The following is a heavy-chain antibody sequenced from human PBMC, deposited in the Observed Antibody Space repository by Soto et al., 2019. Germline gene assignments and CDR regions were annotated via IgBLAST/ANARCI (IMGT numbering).Heavy chain of an antibody. D-gene: IGHD6-13*01. J-gene: IGHJ6*02. Sequence: PSETLSLTCAVYGGSFSGYYWSWTRQPPGKGLEWIGEINHSGSTNYNPSLKSRVTISVDTSKNQFSLKLSSVTAADTAVYSCARGTTTGYSSSWRGGGYYYYGMDVWGQGTTVTVSS. CDR2: INHSGST. CDR3: ARGTTTGYSSSWRGGGYYYYGMDV. V-gene: IGHV4-34*01. CDR1: GGSFSGYY.